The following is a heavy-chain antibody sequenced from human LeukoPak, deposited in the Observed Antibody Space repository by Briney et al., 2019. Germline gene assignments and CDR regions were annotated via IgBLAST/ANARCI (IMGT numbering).Heavy chain of an antibody. CDR1: GYTFTSYG. Sequence: ASVKVSCKASGYTFTSYGISWVRLAPGQGLEWMGWISAYNGNTNYAQKLQGRVTMTTDTSTSTAYMELRSLRSDDTAVYYCARDRNDYGDSYYFDYWGQGTLVTVSS. CDR3: ARDRNDYGDSYYFDY. CDR2: ISAYNGNT. V-gene: IGHV1-18*01. J-gene: IGHJ4*02. D-gene: IGHD4-17*01.